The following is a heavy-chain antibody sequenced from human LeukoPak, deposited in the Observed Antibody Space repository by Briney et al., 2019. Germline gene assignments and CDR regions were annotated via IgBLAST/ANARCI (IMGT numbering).Heavy chain of an antibody. V-gene: IGHV1-2*02. J-gene: IGHJ4*02. CDR3: ARESRVRFLEWLLYY. D-gene: IGHD3-3*01. Sequence: VASVKVSCKASGYTFTGYYMHWVRQAPGQGLEWMGWINPNSGGTNYAQKFQGRVTMTRDTSISTAYMELSRLRSDDTAVYYCARESRVRFLEWLLYYWGQGTLVTVSS. CDR1: GYTFTGYY. CDR2: INPNSGGT.